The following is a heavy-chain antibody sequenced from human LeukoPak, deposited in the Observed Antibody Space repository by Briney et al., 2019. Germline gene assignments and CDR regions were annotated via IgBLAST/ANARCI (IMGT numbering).Heavy chain of an antibody. CDR2: IKTDGSST. J-gene: IGHJ6*03. V-gene: IGHV3-74*01. D-gene: IGHD4-11*01. CDR3: ARDREVNYIYYYMDV. Sequence: GGSLRLSCVGSGFTLKDHWMHWVRQSPGKGLVWVSRIKTDGSSTSYADSVKGRFTISRDNAKNTLYLQMNSLRAEDTAVYYCARDREVNYIYYYMDVWGKGTTVTVSS. CDR1: GFTLKDHW.